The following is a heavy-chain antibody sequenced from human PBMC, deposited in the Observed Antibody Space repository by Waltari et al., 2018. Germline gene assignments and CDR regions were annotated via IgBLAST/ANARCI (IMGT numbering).Heavy chain of an antibody. V-gene: IGHV5-10-1*01. CDR2: IDPSDSFR. J-gene: IGHJ4*02. CDR1: GYSFTSHW. Sequence: EVQLAQSGAEVKKPEESLRISCAGSGYSFTSHWSSWVRLMAGKGLEWVGRIDPSDSFRNYGPAFEGHVTISVDQSLRTAYLQWDSLKASDTAIYYCVRHRTTYPLEIDYWGQGTLVTVSS. CDR3: VRHRTTYPLEIDY. D-gene: IGHD2-2*01.